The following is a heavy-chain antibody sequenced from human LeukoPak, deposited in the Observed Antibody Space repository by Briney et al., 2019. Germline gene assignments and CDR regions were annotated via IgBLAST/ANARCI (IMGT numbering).Heavy chain of an antibody. J-gene: IGHJ4*02. Sequence: KPSETLSLTCTVSGGSISSDCWSWIRQPPGKGLEWIGYMYYSGSTQYNPSLKSRVTISVDTSKNRFSLKLSSVSAADTAVYYCARDVSMLIYYRGQGTLVTVSS. D-gene: IGHD2-8*01. CDR2: MYYSGST. CDR3: ARDVSMLIYY. V-gene: IGHV4-59*01. CDR1: GGSISSDC.